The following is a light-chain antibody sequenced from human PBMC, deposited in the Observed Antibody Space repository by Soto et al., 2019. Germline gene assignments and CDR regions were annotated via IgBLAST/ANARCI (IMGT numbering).Light chain of an antibody. CDR3: SSYTSATTYV. Sequence: QSVLTQPASVSGSPGQSITISCTGTSSDVGAYNYASWYQQYPGEAPKVIISDVSHRPAGVSNRFSGSKSGNTASLTISGLQTQGEADYYCSSYTSATTYVFGTGTKLTVL. V-gene: IGLV2-14*01. J-gene: IGLJ1*01. CDR2: DVS. CDR1: SSDVGAYNY.